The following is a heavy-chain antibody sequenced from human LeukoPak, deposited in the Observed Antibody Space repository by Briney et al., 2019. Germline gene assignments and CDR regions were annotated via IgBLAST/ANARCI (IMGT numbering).Heavy chain of an antibody. D-gene: IGHD5-18*01. V-gene: IGHV5-10-1*01. CDR3: AGHPKDTAMDIHGYYFDY. J-gene: IGHJ4*02. CDR1: GYSFTSYW. CDR2: IDPIDSYT. Sequence: GESLKISCKGSGYSFTSYWINWVRQMPGKGLEWMGRIDPIDSYTNYSPSFQGHVTISADKSISTAFLQWSSLKASDTAMYYCAGHPKDTAMDIHGYYFDYWGQGTLVTVSS.